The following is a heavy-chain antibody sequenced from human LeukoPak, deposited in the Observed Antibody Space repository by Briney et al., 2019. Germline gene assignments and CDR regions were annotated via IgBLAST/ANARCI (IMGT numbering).Heavy chain of an antibody. J-gene: IGHJ4*02. CDR3: ARENYFDY. CDR1: GGSISSGGYY. Sequence: SETLSLTCTVSGGSISSGGYYWSWIRQHPGKGLEWIGYVYYSGSTNYNPSLKSRVTISVDTSKNQFSLRLSSVTAADTAVYYCARENYFDYWGQGTLVTVSS. V-gene: IGHV4-61*08. CDR2: VYYSGST.